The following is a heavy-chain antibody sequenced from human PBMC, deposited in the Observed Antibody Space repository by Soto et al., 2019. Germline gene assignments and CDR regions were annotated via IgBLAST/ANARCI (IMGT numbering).Heavy chain of an antibody. V-gene: IGHV1-3*04. CDR1: GYTFTTYA. CDR2: IDTGNGNT. D-gene: IGHD6-19*01. Sequence: GASVKVSCKASGYTFTTYAVHWVRQAPGQRLEWMGWIDTGNGNTKYSQKFQGRVTITRDTSASTAYMELSSLRSEDTAVYYCARGYSSTFDYWGQGTQVTVSS. J-gene: IGHJ4*02. CDR3: ARGYSSTFDY.